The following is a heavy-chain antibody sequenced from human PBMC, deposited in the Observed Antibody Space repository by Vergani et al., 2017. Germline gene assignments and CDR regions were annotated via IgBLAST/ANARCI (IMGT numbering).Heavy chain of an antibody. Sequence: QVQLQESGPGVVKPSQTLSLTCTVSGVSINDSDSYWTWIRQSPGKGLEWIGYIYHSGSPFYNPSLKSRFTISIDTSRNRFSLNLTSVTAADTAVYYCARGRGDNWYFDLWGRGTLVTVSS. J-gene: IGHJ2*01. CDR1: GVSINDSDSY. CDR2: IYHSGSP. CDR3: ARGRGDNWYFDL. D-gene: IGHD3-10*01. V-gene: IGHV4-30-4*08.